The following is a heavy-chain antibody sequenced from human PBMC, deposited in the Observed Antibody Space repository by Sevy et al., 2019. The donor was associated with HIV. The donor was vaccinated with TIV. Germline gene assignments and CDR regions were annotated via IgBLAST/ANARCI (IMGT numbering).Heavy chain of an antibody. D-gene: IGHD2-21*01. CDR3: ARRDSNLQFLIDH. CDR1: GFTFHGYA. V-gene: IGHV3-30*01. J-gene: IGHJ4*02. CDR2: ISYDGRDI. Sequence: GGSLRLSCAASGFTFHGYAMHWVRQPPGKGLEWLAYISYDGRDISNADSVKGRFTISRDNSKNTLFLQMNSLRPDDTAVCYCARRDSNLQFLIDHWGLGVLVTVSS.